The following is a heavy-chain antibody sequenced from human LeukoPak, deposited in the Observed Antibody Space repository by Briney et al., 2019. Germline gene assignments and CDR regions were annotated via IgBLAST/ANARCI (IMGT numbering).Heavy chain of an antibody. Sequence: GGSLRLSCAGSGFTFSNYPMHWGRQAPGKGLEYVSSITSSGGSTYHANSVQGRFTISRDNSKNMLYLQMGSLRAEDMAVYYCTRVNGAYGNSFDIWGRGTMVTVSS. CDR3: TRVNGAYGNSFDI. CDR2: ITSSGGST. J-gene: IGHJ3*02. D-gene: IGHD2-8*01. V-gene: IGHV3-64*01. CDR1: GFTFSNYP.